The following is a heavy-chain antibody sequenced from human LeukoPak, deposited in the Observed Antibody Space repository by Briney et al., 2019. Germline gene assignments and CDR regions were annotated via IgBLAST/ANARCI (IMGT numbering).Heavy chain of an antibody. CDR3: AKSDYYDSGGYSIGNYFDY. V-gene: IGHV3-23*01. Sequence: GGSLRLSCAASGFTFSSYAMSWVRQAPGKGLEWVSAISGSGGSTYYADSVKGRFTISRDNSKNTLYLQMNSLRAEDTAVYYCAKSDYYDSGGYSIGNYFDYWGQGTLVTVSS. D-gene: IGHD3-22*01. J-gene: IGHJ4*02. CDR1: GFTFSSYA. CDR2: ISGSGGST.